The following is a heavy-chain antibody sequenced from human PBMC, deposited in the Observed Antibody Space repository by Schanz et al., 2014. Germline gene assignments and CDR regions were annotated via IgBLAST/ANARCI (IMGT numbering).Heavy chain of an antibody. CDR2: IKSDGSST. CDR1: GFTFSSYC. CDR3: ARGGPAYYFDD. V-gene: IGHV3-74*02. J-gene: IGHJ4*02. Sequence: VQVVQSGGGLVKPGGSLRLSCAASGFTFSSYCMHWVRQVPGKGLVWVSRIKSDGSSTSYADSVKGRFTISRDNSKNTVYIQMNSLRAEDTAVYYCARGGPAYYFDDWGQGTLVTVSS.